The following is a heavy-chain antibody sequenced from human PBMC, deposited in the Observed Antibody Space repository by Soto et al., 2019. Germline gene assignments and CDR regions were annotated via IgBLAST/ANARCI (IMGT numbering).Heavy chain of an antibody. CDR3: ARSKIRAYDSSGGTNYAFDI. CDR2: IYHSGST. V-gene: IGHV4-30-2*01. Sequence: QLQLQESGSGLVKPSQTLSLTCAVSGGSISSGGYSWSWIRQPPGKGLEWIGYIYHSGSTYYNPSLKSRVTISVDRSKNQFSLKLSSVTAADTAVYYCARSKIRAYDSSGGTNYAFDIWGQGTMVTVSS. CDR1: GGSISSGGYS. D-gene: IGHD3-22*01. J-gene: IGHJ3*02.